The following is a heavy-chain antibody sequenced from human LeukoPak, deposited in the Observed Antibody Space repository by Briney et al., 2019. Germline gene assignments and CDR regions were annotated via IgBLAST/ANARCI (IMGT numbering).Heavy chain of an antibody. D-gene: IGHD1-26*01. CDR2: IYYSGST. CDR3: TRHQSGLVGAIDY. V-gene: IGHV4-59*08. Sequence: NPSETLCLTCTVSGGSISSYYWSWIRQPPGKGLEWIGYIYYSGSTNYNPSLKSRVTISVDTSKNQFSLKLSSVTAADTAVYYCTRHQSGLVGAIDYWGQGTLVTVSS. J-gene: IGHJ4*02. CDR1: GGSISSYY.